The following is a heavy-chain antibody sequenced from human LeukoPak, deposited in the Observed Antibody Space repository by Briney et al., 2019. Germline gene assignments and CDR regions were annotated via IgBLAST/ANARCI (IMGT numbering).Heavy chain of an antibody. J-gene: IGHJ4*02. CDR2: IYYSGST. CDR1: GGSISSSSYY. CDR3: TEFYFDRSGYADY. Sequence: SETLSLTCTVSGGSISSSSYYWGWIRQPPGKGLEWIGSIYYSGSTYYNPSLKSRVTISVDTSKNQFSLKLSSVTAADTAVYYCTEFYFDRSGYADYWGQGTLVTVPS. V-gene: IGHV4-39*01. D-gene: IGHD3-22*01.